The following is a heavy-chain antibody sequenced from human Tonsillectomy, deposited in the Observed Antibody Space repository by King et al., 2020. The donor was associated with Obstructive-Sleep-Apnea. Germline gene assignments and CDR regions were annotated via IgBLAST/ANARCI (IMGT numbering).Heavy chain of an antibody. J-gene: IGHJ4*02. CDR1: RDSMTTGSYY. D-gene: IGHD2-15*01. V-gene: IGHV4-31*03. CDR3: ARARSNSNHDDIGGYLSAHFDS. CDR2: MYYTGSS. Sequence: QLQESGPGLVKPSQTLSLTCTVSRDSMTTGSYYWSWIRQHPVKGLEWIGYMYYTGSSYYTPSLKSRVSISMETSKNQFSLKLTSVTAADTAVYYCARARSNSNHDDIGGYLSAHFDSWGQGILVTVSS.